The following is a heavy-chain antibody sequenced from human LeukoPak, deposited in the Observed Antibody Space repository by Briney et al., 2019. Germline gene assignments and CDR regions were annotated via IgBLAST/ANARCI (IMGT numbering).Heavy chain of an antibody. D-gene: IGHD3-3*01. Sequence: SQTLSLTCTVSGGSISSGSYYWSWIRQPAGKGLEWIGRIYTSGSTNYNPSLKSRVTISVHTSKNQFSLKLSSVTAADTAVYYCARAVGTIFGVVSYYYYYMDVWGKGTTVTVSS. CDR2: IYTSGST. J-gene: IGHJ6*03. CDR1: GGSISSGSYY. V-gene: IGHV4-61*02. CDR3: ARAVGTIFGVVSYYYYYMDV.